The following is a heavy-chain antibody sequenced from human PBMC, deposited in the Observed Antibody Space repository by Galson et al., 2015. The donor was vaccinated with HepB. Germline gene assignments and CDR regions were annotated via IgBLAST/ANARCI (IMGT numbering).Heavy chain of an antibody. J-gene: IGHJ4*02. CDR2: IYYSGST. V-gene: IGHV4-39*01. Sequence: ETLSLTCTVSGGSISSSSYYWGWIRQPPGEGLEWIGSIYYSGSTYYNPSLKSRVTISVDTSKNQFSLKLSSVTAADTAVYYCARLGPRRDGNSISDYWGQGTLVTVSS. CDR1: GGSISSSSYY. CDR3: ARLGPRRDGNSISDY. D-gene: IGHD4-23*01.